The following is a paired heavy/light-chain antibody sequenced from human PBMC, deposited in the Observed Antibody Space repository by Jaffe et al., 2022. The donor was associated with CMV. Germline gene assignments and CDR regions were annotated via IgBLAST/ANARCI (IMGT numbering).Light chain of an antibody. J-gene: IGLJ2*01. CDR2: GNT. CDR1: NFNIGTGYD. Sequence: QSVLTQPPSVSGAPGQTATISCTGDNFNIGTGYDVHWYQQLPGTAPKLLIYGNTNRPSGVPDRFSGSRSGTSVFLAITGLQAEDEADYYCQSYDSRLSGSAFGGGTKVTVL. V-gene: IGLV1-40*01. CDR3: QSYDSRLSGSA.
Heavy chain of an antibody. Sequence: QVQLHQWGAGLLKPSETLSLTCAVDGGSFSGYYWGWIRQPPGKGLEWIGEIHHSGTTYYNPSLKSRVTISLDTSKNQMSLRLSSVTAADAAVYYCAREGTTGTTYFDYWGQGSLVTVSS. V-gene: IGHV4-34*01. J-gene: IGHJ4*02. CDR3: AREGTTGTTYFDY. CDR1: GGSFSGYY. CDR2: IHHSGTT. D-gene: IGHD1-1*01.